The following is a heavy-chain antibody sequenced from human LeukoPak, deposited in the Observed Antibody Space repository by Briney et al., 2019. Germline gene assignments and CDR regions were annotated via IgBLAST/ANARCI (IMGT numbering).Heavy chain of an antibody. CDR2: IIPIFGTA. Sequence: SVKVSCKASGGTFSSYAISWVRQAPGQGLEWMGGIIPIFGTANYAQKVQGRVTITADESTSTAYKELSSLRSEDTAVHYCARGRFLEWLLYHPTFDYWGQGTLVTVSS. V-gene: IGHV1-69*01. D-gene: IGHD3-3*01. CDR3: ARGRFLEWLLYHPTFDY. J-gene: IGHJ4*02. CDR1: GGTFSSYA.